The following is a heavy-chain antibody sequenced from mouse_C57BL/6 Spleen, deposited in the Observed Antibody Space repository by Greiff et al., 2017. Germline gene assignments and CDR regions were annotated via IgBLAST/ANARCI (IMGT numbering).Heavy chain of an antibody. CDR2: IDPKSGGT. V-gene: IGHV1-72*01. J-gene: IGHJ4*01. CDR1: GYTFTSYW. Sequence: QVQLQQPGAELVKPGASVKLSCKASGYTFTSYWMHWVKQRPGRGLEWIGRIDPKSGGTKYNEKFKSKATLTVDKPASTAYMQLSSLTSEHSAVYYCAREGIYYGYDDLSMDYWGQGTSVTVSS. CDR3: AREGIYYGYDDLSMDY. D-gene: IGHD2-2*01.